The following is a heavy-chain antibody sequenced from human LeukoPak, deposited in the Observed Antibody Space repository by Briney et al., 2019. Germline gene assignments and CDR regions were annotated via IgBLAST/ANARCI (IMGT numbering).Heavy chain of an antibody. Sequence: PGGSLRLSCAASGFTFSSYSMNWVRQAPGKGLEWVSAISGSGGSTYYADSVKGRFTISRDNSKNTLYLQMNSLRAEDTAVYYCAKAPPSRLWFGDYWGQGTLVTVSS. CDR2: ISGSGGST. D-gene: IGHD3-10*01. V-gene: IGHV3-23*01. CDR1: GFTFSSYS. CDR3: AKAPPSRLWFGDY. J-gene: IGHJ4*02.